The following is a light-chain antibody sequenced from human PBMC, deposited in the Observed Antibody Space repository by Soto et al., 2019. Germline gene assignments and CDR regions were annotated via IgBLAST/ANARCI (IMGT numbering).Light chain of an antibody. V-gene: IGLV2-14*03. J-gene: IGLJ1*01. CDR3: SSYTTSNTRQIV. Sequence: SALTQPSSVSGSPGQWITISYTGTSSDVGGYNYVSWYQHHPGKAPKLIIYDVSNRPSGVSIRFSGSKSDNTASLTISGLQPEDEADYHCSSYTTSNTRQIVFGTGTKVTVL. CDR1: SSDVGGYNY. CDR2: DVS.